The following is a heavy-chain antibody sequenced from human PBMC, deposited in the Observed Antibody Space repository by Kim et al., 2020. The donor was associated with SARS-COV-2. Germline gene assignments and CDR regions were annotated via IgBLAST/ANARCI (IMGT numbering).Heavy chain of an antibody. D-gene: IGHD3-9*01. CDR1: GYSFTSYW. J-gene: IGHJ4*02. Sequence: GESLKISCKGSGYSFTSYWIGWVRQMPGKGLEWMGIIYPGDSDTRYSPSFQGQVTISADKSISTAYLQWSSLKASDTAMYYCARGPRLRYFDWWMGYWGQGTLVTVSS. CDR3: ARGPRLRYFDWWMGY. CDR2: IYPGDSDT. V-gene: IGHV5-51*03.